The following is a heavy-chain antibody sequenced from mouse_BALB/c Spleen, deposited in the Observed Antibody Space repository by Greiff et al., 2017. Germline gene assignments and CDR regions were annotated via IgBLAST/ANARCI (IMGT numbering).Heavy chain of an antibody. D-gene: IGHD2-1*01. J-gene: IGHJ3*01. Sequence: VQLQESGPGLVKPSQSLFLACSITGFPITSGYYWIWIRQSPGKPLEWMGYITHSGETFYNPSLQSPISITRETSKNQFFLQLNSVTTEDTAMYYCAGDRDGNYVRFAYWGQGTLVTVSA. CDR2: ITHSGET. CDR1: GFPITSGYY. V-gene: IGHV12-3*02. CDR3: AGDRDGNYVRFAY.